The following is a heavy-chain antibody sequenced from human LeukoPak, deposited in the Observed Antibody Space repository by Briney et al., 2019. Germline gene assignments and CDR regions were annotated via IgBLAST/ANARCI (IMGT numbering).Heavy chain of an antibody. V-gene: IGHV3-23*01. D-gene: IGHD1-26*01. CDR1: GFNFRVYA. Sequence: GGSLRLSCAASGFNFRVYAMSWVRLAPGKGLEWVSGIVGDGSSTYADSVKGRFTISKDYSKNTLFLQMNSLSAEDTAMYYCAKDSIYGDGKWDIDSWGQGTLVTVSS. CDR3: AKDSIYGDGKWDIDS. CDR2: IVGDGSST. J-gene: IGHJ4*02.